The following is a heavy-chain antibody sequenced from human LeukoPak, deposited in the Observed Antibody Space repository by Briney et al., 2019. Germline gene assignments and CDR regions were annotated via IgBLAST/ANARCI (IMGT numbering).Heavy chain of an antibody. Sequence: PGGSLRLSCAASGFTFSSYVMSWVRQAPGKGLEWVSAISGSGGNTYYADSVKGRFTISRDNSKNTLYLQMNSLRAEDTAVYYCAKDYLYSSSLYYFDYWGQGTLVTVSS. CDR2: ISGSGGNT. D-gene: IGHD6-13*01. V-gene: IGHV3-23*01. CDR1: GFTFSSYV. CDR3: AKDYLYSSSLYYFDY. J-gene: IGHJ4*02.